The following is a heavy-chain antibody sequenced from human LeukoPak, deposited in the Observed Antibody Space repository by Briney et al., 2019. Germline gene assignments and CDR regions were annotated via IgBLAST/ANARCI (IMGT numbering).Heavy chain of an antibody. CDR3: ARVGRWDGYNYVNYYGMDV. V-gene: IGHV1-69*05. CDR1: GGTFSSYA. J-gene: IGHJ6*02. Sequence: GASVTVSCKASGGTFSSYAISWVRQAPGQGLEWMGGIIPIFGTANYAQKLQGRVTMTTDTSTSTAYMELRSLRSDDTAVYYCARVGRWDGYNYVNYYGMDVWGQGTTVTVSS. D-gene: IGHD5-24*01. CDR2: IIPIFGTA.